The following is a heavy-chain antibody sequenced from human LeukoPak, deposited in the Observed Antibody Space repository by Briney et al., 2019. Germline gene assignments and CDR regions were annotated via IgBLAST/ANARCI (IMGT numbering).Heavy chain of an antibody. CDR2: IYYSGNT. D-gene: IGHD4-17*01. CDR1: GGSVSSGTLY. CDR3: TRTSASTAIDY. J-gene: IGHJ4*02. Sequence: SETLSLTCTVPGGSVSSGTLYWTWIRQPPGMGLEWIGYIYYSGNTNYNPSLKSRVTMSLDTSRNQFSLKLTSVTAADTAVYYCTRTSASTAIDYWGPGTLVTVSS. V-gene: IGHV4-61*01.